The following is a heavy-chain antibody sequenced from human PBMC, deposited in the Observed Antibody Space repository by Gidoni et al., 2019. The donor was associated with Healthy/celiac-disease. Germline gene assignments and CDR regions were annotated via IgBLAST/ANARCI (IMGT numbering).Heavy chain of an antibody. CDR2: ISSSSSYI. Sequence: EVQLVESGGGLVKPGGSLRLSCAASGFTFRSYSMNWVRQAPGKGLGWVSSISSSSSYIYYADSVKGRFTISRDNAKNSLYLQMNSLRAEDTAVYYCGRDPGDTAVYYYGMDVWGQGTTVTVSS. D-gene: IGHD5-18*01. CDR3: GRDPGDTAVYYYGMDV. V-gene: IGHV3-21*01. J-gene: IGHJ6*02. CDR1: GFTFRSYS.